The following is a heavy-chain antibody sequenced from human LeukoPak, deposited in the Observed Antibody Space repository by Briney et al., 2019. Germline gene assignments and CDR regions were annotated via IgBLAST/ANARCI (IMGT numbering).Heavy chain of an antibody. CDR1: GYTFTGYY. CDR3: ARGSITMVRGGVGRY. D-gene: IGHD3-10*01. V-gene: IGHV1-2*02. J-gene: IGHJ4*02. Sequence: ASVKVSCKASGYTFTGYYMHWVRQAPGQGLEWMGWINPNSGGTNYAQKFQGRVTMTRDTSISTAYMELSRLRSDDTAVYYCARGSITMVRGGVGRYWGQGTLVTVSS. CDR2: INPNSGGT.